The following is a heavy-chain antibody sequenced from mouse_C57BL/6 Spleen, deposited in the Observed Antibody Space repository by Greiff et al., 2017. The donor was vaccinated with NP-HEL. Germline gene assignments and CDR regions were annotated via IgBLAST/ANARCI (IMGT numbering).Heavy chain of an antibody. CDR2: ISDGGSYT. CDR3: AANWDGFAY. CDR1: GFTFSSYA. V-gene: IGHV5-4*03. Sequence: EVMLVESGGGLVKPGGSLKLSCAASGFTFSSYAMSWVRQTPEKRLEWVATISDGGSYTYYPDNVKGRFTISRDNAKNNLYLQMSHLKSEDTAMYYCAANWDGFAYWGQGTLVTVSA. D-gene: IGHD4-1*01. J-gene: IGHJ3*01.